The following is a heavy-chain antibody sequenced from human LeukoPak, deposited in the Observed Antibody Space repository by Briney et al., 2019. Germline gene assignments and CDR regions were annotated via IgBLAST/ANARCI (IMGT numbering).Heavy chain of an antibody. CDR2: IHHSGST. J-gene: IGHJ4*02. CDR1: GGSISGSSYY. CDR3: ASKLTAVAGYFDY. V-gene: IGHV4-39*07. D-gene: IGHD6-19*01. Sequence: SETLSLTYTVSGGSISGSSYYWGWIRQPPGKGLEWIGEIHHSGSTNYNPSLKSRVTISVDKLKNQFSLKMSSVTAADTAVYYCASKLTAVAGYFDYWGQGTLVTVSS.